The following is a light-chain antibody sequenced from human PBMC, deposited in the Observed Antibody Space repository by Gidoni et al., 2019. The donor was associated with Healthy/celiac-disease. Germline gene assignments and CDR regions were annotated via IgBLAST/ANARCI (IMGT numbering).Light chain of an antibody. CDR2: WAS. CDR3: QQYYSTPQT. V-gene: IGKV4-1*01. Sequence: DIVMTQSPDSLALSLGERATINCKSSQSVLYSSNNKNYLAWYQQKPGQPPKLLIYWASTRESGVPDRFSGSGSGTDFTLTISSLQAEDVAVYYCQQYYSTPQTFXQXTKLEIK. CDR1: QSVLYSSNNKNY. J-gene: IGKJ2*01.